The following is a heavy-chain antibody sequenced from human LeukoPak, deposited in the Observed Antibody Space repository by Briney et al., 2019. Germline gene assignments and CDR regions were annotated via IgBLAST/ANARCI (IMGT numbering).Heavy chain of an antibody. D-gene: IGHD6-13*01. J-gene: IGHJ4*02. V-gene: IGHV1-69*05. Sequence: SVKVSCKASGGTFSIYSISWVRQAPGQGLEWMGRITPVFGTTAYAQKFQGRVAFSTDVSTTTAYMELNSLRSDDTAMYYCARGPGVAAAGPGGDYWGQGTLVTVSS. CDR3: ARGPGVAAAGPGGDY. CDR2: ITPVFGTT. CDR1: GGTFSIYS.